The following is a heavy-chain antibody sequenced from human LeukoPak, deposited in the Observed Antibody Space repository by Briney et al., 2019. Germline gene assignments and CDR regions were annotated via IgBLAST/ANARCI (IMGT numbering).Heavy chain of an antibody. CDR3: ARFSGSYFDY. Sequence: PSETLSLTCTISGGSITSTSHYWGWIRQPPGKGLEWIGSIHYSGGTYYNPSLKSRVTISVDTSKNQFSLKLSSVTAADTAVYYCARFSGSYFDYWGQGTLVTVSS. CDR1: GGSITSTSHY. J-gene: IGHJ4*02. CDR2: IHYSGGT. D-gene: IGHD1-26*01. V-gene: IGHV4-39*01.